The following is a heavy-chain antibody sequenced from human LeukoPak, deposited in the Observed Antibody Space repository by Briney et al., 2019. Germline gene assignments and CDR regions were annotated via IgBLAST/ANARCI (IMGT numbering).Heavy chain of an antibody. V-gene: IGHV4-59*01. CDR1: GGSISSYY. Sequence: SETLSLTCTVSGGSISSYYWSWIRQPPGKGLEWIGYIYYTGSTNYNPSLKSRVTISVDTSKNQFSLKLSSVTAADTAVYYCAREAPRNWFDPWGQGTLVTVSS. CDR3: AREAPRNWFDP. CDR2: IYYTGST. J-gene: IGHJ5*02.